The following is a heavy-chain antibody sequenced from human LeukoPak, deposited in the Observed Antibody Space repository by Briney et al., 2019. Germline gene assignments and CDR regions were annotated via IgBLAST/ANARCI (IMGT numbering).Heavy chain of an antibody. CDR3: AREEIVPAAILNY. V-gene: IGHV4-59*11. J-gene: IGHJ4*02. Sequence: PSETLSLTCTVSGGSISSHYWSWIRQPPGKGLEWIGYIYYSGSTNYNPSLKSRVTISVDTSKNQFSLKLSSVTAADTAVYYCAREEIVPAAILNYWGQGTLVTVSS. CDR2: IYYSGST. CDR1: GGSISSHY. D-gene: IGHD2-2*01.